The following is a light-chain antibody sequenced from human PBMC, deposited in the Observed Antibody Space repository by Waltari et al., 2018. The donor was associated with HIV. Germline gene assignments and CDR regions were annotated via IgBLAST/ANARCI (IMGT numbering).Light chain of an antibody. CDR2: EGI. V-gene: IGLV2-23*01. Sequence: QSALTQPASVSGSPGQSITISCTGSSSDVGNYNLVSWYQQHPGKAPKLMIYEGINRPSVVFNRFSGSKSGNTASLTISGRQAEDEADYYCCSYAGSSNWVFGGGTKLTVL. CDR1: SSDVGNYNL. CDR3: CSYAGSSNWV. J-gene: IGLJ3*02.